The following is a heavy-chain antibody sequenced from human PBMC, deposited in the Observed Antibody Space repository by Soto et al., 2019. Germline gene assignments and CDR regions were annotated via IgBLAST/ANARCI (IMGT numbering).Heavy chain of an antibody. J-gene: IGHJ6*02. D-gene: IGHD5-18*01. CDR3: ARDRRGYSYGYDYYYGMDV. CDR1: GGTFSSYA. V-gene: IGHV1-69*01. Sequence: QVQLVQSGAEVKKPGSSVEVSCKASGGTFSSYAISWVRQAPGQGLEWMGGIIPIFGTANYAQKFQGRVTITADESTSTAYMELSSLRSEDTAVYYCARDRRGYSYGYDYYYGMDVWGQGTTVTVSS. CDR2: IIPIFGTA.